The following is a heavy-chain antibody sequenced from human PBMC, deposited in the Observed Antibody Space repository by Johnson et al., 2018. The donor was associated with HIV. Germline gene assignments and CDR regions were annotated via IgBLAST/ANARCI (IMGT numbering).Heavy chain of an antibody. V-gene: IGHV3-30*04. CDR1: GFTFSSYA. Sequence: QVQLVESGGGVVQPGRSLRLSCAASGFTFSSYAMHWVRQAPGKGLEWVAVISYDGSSTSYADSVKGRFTISRDNAKNTLYLQMNSLRAEDTAVYYCARESGGQYDAFDIWGQGTMVTVSS. CDR3: ARESGGQYDAFDI. J-gene: IGHJ3*02. D-gene: IGHD3-16*01. CDR2: ISYDGSST.